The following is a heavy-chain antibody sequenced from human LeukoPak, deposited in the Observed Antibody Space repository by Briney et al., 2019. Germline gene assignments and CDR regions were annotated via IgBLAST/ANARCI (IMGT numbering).Heavy chain of an antibody. V-gene: IGHV3-48*01. D-gene: IGHD3-10*02. CDR1: GFTFSSYA. CDR3: ARDRVITMIGGFDY. J-gene: IGHJ4*02. Sequence: GGSLRLSCAASGFTFSSYAMHWVRQAPGKGLEWVSYIISSSSTIYYADSVKGRFTISRDNAKNSLYLQMNSLRAEDTAVYYCARDRVITMIGGFDYWGQGTLVTVSS. CDR2: IISSSSTI.